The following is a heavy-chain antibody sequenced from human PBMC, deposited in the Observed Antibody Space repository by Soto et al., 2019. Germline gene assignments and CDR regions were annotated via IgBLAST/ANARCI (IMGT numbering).Heavy chain of an antibody. CDR2: IKSKTDGGTP. D-gene: IGHD3-10*01. J-gene: IGHJ1*01. V-gene: IGHV3-15*01. CDR1: GFTFTNAW. Sequence: ELHLVESGGGFVKPGGSLRLSCAASGFTFTNAWMSWVRQAPGKGLEWVGRIKSKTDGGTPDYAAPVKGRFTISRDDSKNTLYLQMSSLKTEDTAVYYCATDYTMVRGVIIALQYFQLWGQGTLVTVSS. CDR3: ATDYTMVRGVIIALQYFQL.